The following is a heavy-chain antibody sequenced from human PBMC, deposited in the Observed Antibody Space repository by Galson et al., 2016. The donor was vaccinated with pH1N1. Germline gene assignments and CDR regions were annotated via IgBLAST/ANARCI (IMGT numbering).Heavy chain of an antibody. V-gene: IGHV3-23*01. CDR2: ILASGETS. CDR1: GFTFSNFA. J-gene: IGHJ4*02. D-gene: IGHD3-10*01. Sequence: SLRLSCAASGFTFSNFAMTWVRQAPGQGLEWVSIILASGETSSYADSVKGRFTISRDDRKNTMYLQMNSLRAEDAAVYYCASSGGSGDDYFEHFDNWGQGTMVTVSS. CDR3: ASSGGSGDDYFEHFDN.